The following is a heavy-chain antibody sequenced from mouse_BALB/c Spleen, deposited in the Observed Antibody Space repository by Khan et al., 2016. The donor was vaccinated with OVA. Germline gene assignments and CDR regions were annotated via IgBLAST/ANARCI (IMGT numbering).Heavy chain of an antibody. V-gene: IGHV5-6*01. CDR3: ARHETTMVLFAC. CDR2: ISSGGSHT. Sequence: EVELVESGGDLVKPGGSLKLSCAASGFTFSSYGMSWVRQTPDKRLEWVATISSGGSHTYYPDSVKGRFTISRDNAKNTPYLQMSSLKSEDTAMYYCARHETTMVLFACWGRRTLVTVSA. CDR1: GFTFSSYG. D-gene: IGHD2-1*01. J-gene: IGHJ3*01.